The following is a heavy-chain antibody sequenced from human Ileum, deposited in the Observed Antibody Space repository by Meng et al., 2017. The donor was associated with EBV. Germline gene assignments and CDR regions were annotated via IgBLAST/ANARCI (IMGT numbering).Heavy chain of an antibody. J-gene: IGHJ4*02. CDR2: INHRGGA. Sequence: QVLLQPWGAGLLKPSETLSLTCAVYGGSFSGYYWSWIRQPPGKGLEWIGEINHRGGAFYNPSLKSRVTMSIDTSKNQFSLKLNSVTAADTAVYYCASHPGGNSQYYSSGDDYWGQGALVTVSS. CDR3: ASHPGGNSQYYSSGDDY. CDR1: GGSFSGYY. D-gene: IGHD3-22*01. V-gene: IGHV4-34*01.